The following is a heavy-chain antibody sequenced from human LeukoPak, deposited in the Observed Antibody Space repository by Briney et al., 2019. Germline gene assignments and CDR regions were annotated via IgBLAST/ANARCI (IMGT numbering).Heavy chain of an antibody. D-gene: IGHD5-12*01. CDR1: GFTFSMFD. CDR2: ISSDGINK. V-gene: IGHV3-33*08. CDR3: ARDRVATPKDY. Sequence: GGSLRLSCAASGFTFSMFDMHWVRQAPGKGLEWLAVISSDGINKKYADSVKGRFTISRDNAKNSLYLQMNSLRAEDTAVYYCARDRVATPKDYWGQGTLVTVSP. J-gene: IGHJ4*02.